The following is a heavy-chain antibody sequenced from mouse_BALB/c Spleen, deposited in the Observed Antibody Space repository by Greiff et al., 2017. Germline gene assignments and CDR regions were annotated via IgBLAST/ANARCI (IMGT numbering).Heavy chain of an antibody. CDR1: GYTFTSYY. Sequence: VQLQQSGAELVKPGASVKLSCKASGYTFTSYYMYWVKQRPGQGLEWIGEINPSNGGTNFNEKFKSKATLTVDKSSSTAYMQLSSLTSEDSAVYYCTRGDLLWLRREDYFDYWGQGTTLTVSS. CDR3: TRGDLLWLRREDYFDY. V-gene: IGHV1S81*02. D-gene: IGHD2-2*01. CDR2: INPSNGGT. J-gene: IGHJ2*01.